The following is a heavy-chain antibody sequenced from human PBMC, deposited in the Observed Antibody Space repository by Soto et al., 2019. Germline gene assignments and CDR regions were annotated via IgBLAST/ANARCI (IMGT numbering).Heavy chain of an antibody. CDR2: IKQEGSEK. J-gene: IGHJ4*02. D-gene: IGHD3-22*01. Sequence: GGSLRLSCAASGFTFSSYWMSWVRQAPGKGLEWVANIKQEGSEKYYVDSVKGRFTISRDNAKNSLYLQTNSLRVEDTAVYYCARDLNFYDSSAGPGYWGQGTLVTVSS. CDR1: GFTFSSYW. CDR3: ARDLNFYDSSAGPGY. V-gene: IGHV3-7*01.